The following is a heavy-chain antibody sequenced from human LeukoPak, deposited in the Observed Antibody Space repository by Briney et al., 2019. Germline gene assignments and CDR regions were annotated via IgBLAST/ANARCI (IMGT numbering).Heavy chain of an antibody. V-gene: IGHV4-4*07. CDR3: ARGPAQQRITMVRGVDDY. CDR2: IYTSGST. D-gene: IGHD3-10*01. J-gene: IGHJ4*02. Sequence: PSETLSLTCTVSGGSISSYYWSWIRQPAGKGLEWIGRIYTSGSTNYNPSLKSRVTMSVDTSKNQFSLKLSSVTAADTAVYYCARGPAQQRITMVRGVDDYWGQGTLVTVSS. CDR1: GGSISSYY.